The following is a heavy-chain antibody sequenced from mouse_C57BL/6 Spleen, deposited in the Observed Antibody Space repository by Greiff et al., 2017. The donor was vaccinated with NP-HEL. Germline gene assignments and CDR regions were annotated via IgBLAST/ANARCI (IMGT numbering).Heavy chain of an antibody. CDR2: IYPRSGNT. Sequence: VQLVESGAELARPGASVKLSCKASGYTFTSYGISWVKQRTGQGLEWIGEIYPRSGNTYYNEKFKGKATLTADKSSSTAYMELRSLTSEDSAVYFCAGYYGSSYLFAYWGQGTLVTVSA. V-gene: IGHV1-81*01. CDR3: AGYYGSSYLFAY. CDR1: GYTFTSYG. D-gene: IGHD1-1*01. J-gene: IGHJ3*01.